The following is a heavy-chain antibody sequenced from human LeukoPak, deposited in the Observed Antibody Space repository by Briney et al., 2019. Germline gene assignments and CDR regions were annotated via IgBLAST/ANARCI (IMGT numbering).Heavy chain of an antibody. Sequence: QSGGSLRLSCAASGFTFSDYAMGWVRQAPGKGLESVSTISRSGATTYYAASVKGRFTISRDNSKNTLYLQMNSLRAEDTAVYYCAKVPQWSSFRFFDYWGQGTLVTVSS. V-gene: IGHV3-23*01. CDR2: ISRSGATT. J-gene: IGHJ4*02. CDR3: AKVPQWSSFRFFDY. D-gene: IGHD6-13*01. CDR1: GFTFSDYA.